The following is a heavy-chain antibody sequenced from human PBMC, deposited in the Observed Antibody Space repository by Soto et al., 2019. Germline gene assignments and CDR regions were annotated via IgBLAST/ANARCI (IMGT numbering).Heavy chain of an antibody. CDR2: ISSNGVGT. CDR3: ARRARPDFYYMDV. V-gene: IGHV3-64*01. Sequence: EVQLAESGGGLAQPGGSLRLSCAASGFTLRGYAMDWVRQAPGKGLEYVSGISSNGVGTYYANSVQGRFTISRDNSKNTVYLQMGSLRPEDMAVYYCARRARPDFYYMDVGGKGTTVTVS. J-gene: IGHJ6*03. CDR1: GFTLRGYA. D-gene: IGHD6-6*01.